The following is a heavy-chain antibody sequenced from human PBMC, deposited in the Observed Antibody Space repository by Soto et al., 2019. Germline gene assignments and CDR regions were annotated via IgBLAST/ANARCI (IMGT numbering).Heavy chain of an antibody. J-gene: IGHJ6*02. V-gene: IGHV3-33*01. D-gene: IGHD2-15*01. CDR2: IWNDGSNK. Sequence: QVQLVESGGGVVQPGRSLRLSCAASGFTFSSYGMHWVRQAPGKGLEWVAVIWNDGSNKYYADSVKGRFTISRDNSKNTLYLQMNILRAEDTPVYYCARGFNIVVVVAATPDSYGMDVWGQGTTVTVSS. CDR1: GFTFSSYG. CDR3: ARGFNIVVVVAATPDSYGMDV.